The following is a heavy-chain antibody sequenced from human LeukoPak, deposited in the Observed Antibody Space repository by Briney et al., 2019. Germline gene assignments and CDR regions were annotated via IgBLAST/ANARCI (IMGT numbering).Heavy chain of an antibody. Sequence: PGRSRRLSCAASGFTFSSYGMHWVRQAPGKGLEWVGVMSYGGSNKYYADSVKGRFTISRDNSKNTLYLQMNSLRAEDTAVYYCAKDKVDIVATILDYWGQGTLVTVSS. CDR2: MSYGGSNK. V-gene: IGHV3-30*18. J-gene: IGHJ4*02. CDR1: GFTFSSYG. CDR3: AKDKVDIVATILDY. D-gene: IGHD5-12*01.